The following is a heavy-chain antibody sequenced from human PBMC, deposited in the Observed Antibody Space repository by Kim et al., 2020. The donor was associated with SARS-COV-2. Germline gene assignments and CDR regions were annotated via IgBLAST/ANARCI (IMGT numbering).Heavy chain of an antibody. V-gene: IGHV4-39*01. CDR3: ATSSGHIAAAGTGFDY. CDR2: IYYSGST. CDR1: GGSISSSSYY. J-gene: IGHJ4*02. Sequence: SETLSLTCTVSGGSISSSSYYWGWIRQPPGKGLEWIGSIYYSGSTYYNPSLKSRVTISVDTSKNQFSLKLSSVTAADTAVYYCATSSGHIAAAGTGFDYWGQGTLVTVSS. D-gene: IGHD6-13*01.